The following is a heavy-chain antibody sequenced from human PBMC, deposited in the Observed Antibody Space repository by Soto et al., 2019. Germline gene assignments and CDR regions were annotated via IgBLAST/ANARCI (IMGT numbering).Heavy chain of an antibody. V-gene: IGHV3-30*03. CDR3: ASIISRGRFDP. CDR1: GFAFNIYG. CDR2: ISYDGSNQ. Sequence: GGSLRLSCPASGFAFNIYGMHWVPQAPDKGLDWVALISYDGSNQYYADSGKGRFTIPGANYKNSLFLQMNSLTVEDTAVYNSASIISRGRFDPWGQGTPVTVSS. D-gene: IGHD3-10*01. J-gene: IGHJ5*02.